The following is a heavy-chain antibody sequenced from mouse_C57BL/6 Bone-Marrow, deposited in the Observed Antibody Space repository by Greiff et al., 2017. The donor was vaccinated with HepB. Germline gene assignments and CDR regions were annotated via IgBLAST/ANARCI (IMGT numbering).Heavy chain of an antibody. D-gene: IGHD1-1*01. CDR2: ISNGGGST. CDR3: ARLSTTVVATVAMDY. Sequence: EVKLVESGGGLVQPGGSLKLSCAASGFTFSDYYMYWVRQTPEQRLEWVAHISNGGGSTYYPDTVKGRFTITRDNAKHTLYLQMSRLNSEDTAMYYCARLSTTVVATVAMDYWGQGTSVTVSS. J-gene: IGHJ4*01. CDR1: GFTFSDYY. V-gene: IGHV5-12*01.